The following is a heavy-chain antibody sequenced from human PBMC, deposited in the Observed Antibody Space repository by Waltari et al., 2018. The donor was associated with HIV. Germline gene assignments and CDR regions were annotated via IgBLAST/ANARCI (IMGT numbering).Heavy chain of an antibody. Sequence: QVQLVESGGGVVQPGRSLRLSCAASGFTFSSYGMHWVRQDEGKGLEWVAVIWYDGSNKYYADSVKGRFTISRDNSKNTLYLQMNSLRAEDTAVYYCASEGPSMVREPYGMDVWGQGTTVTVSS. J-gene: IGHJ6*02. D-gene: IGHD3-10*01. V-gene: IGHV3-33*01. CDR3: ASEGPSMVREPYGMDV. CDR2: IWYDGSNK. CDR1: GFTFSSYG.